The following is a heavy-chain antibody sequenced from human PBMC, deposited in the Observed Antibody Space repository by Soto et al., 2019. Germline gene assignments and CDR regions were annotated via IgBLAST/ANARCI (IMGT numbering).Heavy chain of an antibody. CDR2: INAGTGHT. CDR1: GYTFTNHV. CDR3: ARGSGQHWRFDP. J-gene: IGHJ5*02. Sequence: ASVKVCCKASGYTFTNHVIHWVRQAPGQRLECMGWINAGTGHTKYSQKFQDRVTITTDTSATTAYMELSSLKYEDTAVYYCARGSGQHWRFDPWGQGTLVTVSS. V-gene: IGHV1-3*01. D-gene: IGHD1-1*01.